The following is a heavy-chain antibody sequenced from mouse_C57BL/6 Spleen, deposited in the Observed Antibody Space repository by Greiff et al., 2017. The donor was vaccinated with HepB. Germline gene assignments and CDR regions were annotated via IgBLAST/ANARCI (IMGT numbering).Heavy chain of an antibody. D-gene: IGHD1-1*01. CDR1: GFTFSDYY. J-gene: IGHJ2*01. CDR3: ARGFYYGSSYGDYFDY. V-gene: IGHV5-16*01. CDR2: INYDGSST. Sequence: EVMLVESEGGLVQPGSSMKLSCTASGFTFSDYYMAWVRQVPEKGLEWVANINYDGSSTYYLDSLKSRFIISRDNAKNILYLQMSSLKSEDTATYYCARGFYYGSSYGDYFDYWGQGTTLTVSS.